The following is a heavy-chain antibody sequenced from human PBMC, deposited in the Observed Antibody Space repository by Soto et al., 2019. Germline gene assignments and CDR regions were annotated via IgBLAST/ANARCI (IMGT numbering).Heavy chain of an antibody. CDR3: ARHGSN. V-gene: IGHV4-39*01. Sequence: QLQLQESGPGLVKPSETLSLTCTVSGVSISNSSYYCGWIRRPPGKGLEWIGTIYYSGITYYNPFLKSRVTISVDTSKNQFSLKLTSVTAADTAVYYCARHGSNWGQGTLVTVSS. J-gene: IGHJ4*02. CDR1: GVSISNSSYY. CDR2: IYYSGIT.